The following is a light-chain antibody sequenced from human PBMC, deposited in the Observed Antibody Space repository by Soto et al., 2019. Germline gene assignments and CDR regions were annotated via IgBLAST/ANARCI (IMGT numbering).Light chain of an antibody. V-gene: IGKV3-11*02. CDR3: QQRSNWPPLT. CDR1: QSVGSY. J-gene: IGKJ4*01. Sequence: EIEVTQSPATLSLSPGERATLSCSTSQSVGSYLAWYQKKPGQAPRLLIYDASNRATGIPARFSGGGSGRDFTLTISSLEREDFAVYYCQQRSNWPPLTFGGGTKVEI. CDR2: DAS.